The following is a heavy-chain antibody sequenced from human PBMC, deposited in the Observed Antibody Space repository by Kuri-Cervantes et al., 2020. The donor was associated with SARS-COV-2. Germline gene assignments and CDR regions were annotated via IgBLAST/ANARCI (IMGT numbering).Heavy chain of an antibody. V-gene: IGHV3-30*18. Sequence: GESLKISCAASGLTFSNYGMHWVRQAPVKGLEWVAVISYNGSNEYYADSVKGRFTISRDNSKNTLYLQVNSLRAEDTSVYYCAKDPGTMARGHYYYGMDVWGQGTTVTVSS. CDR1: GLTFSNYG. J-gene: IGHJ6*02. CDR3: AKDPGTMARGHYYYGMDV. CDR2: ISYNGSNE. D-gene: IGHD3-10*01.